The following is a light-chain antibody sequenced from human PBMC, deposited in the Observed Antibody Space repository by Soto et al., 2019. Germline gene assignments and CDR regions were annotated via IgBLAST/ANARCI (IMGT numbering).Light chain of an antibody. CDR2: DAS. Sequence: EIVLTQSPATLSLSLGERATLSCRASQSVISYLAWYQQKPGQAPRLLIYDASNMATGIPARFSGSGSGTDFTLTISSLEHEDLAVYYCQQRSNWPWTFGQGTKVEIK. J-gene: IGKJ1*01. CDR3: QQRSNWPWT. V-gene: IGKV3-11*01. CDR1: QSVISY.